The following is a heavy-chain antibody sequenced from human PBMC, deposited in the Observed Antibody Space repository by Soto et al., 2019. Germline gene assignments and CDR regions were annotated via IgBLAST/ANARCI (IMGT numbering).Heavy chain of an antibody. D-gene: IGHD1-26*01. V-gene: IGHV3-23*01. J-gene: IGHJ4*02. Sequence: HPGGSLRLSCAASGFTFSNYAMSWVRQAPGKGLEWVSTISGSGVRTYYADSVKGRFTFSRDNSKNTLYLQMNSLRAEDTAVYYCAKDLGVGANDYWGQGTLVTVSS. CDR1: GFTFSNYA. CDR2: ISGSGVRT. CDR3: AKDLGVGANDY.